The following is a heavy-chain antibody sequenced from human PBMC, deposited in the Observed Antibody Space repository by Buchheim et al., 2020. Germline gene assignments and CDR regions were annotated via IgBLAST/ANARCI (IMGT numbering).Heavy chain of an antibody. CDR2: VSGTSYT. CDR1: GFTFSDYF. Sequence: QVQLVESGGGLVKPGGSLSLSCAASGFTFSDYFMSWIRQAPGKGLEWISYVSGTSYTRYADSVKGRFTISRDNAKNSLFLQMSSLRAEDTAIYYCARTGGSGHSDYWGQGTL. V-gene: IGHV3-11*05. CDR3: ARTGGSGHSDY. D-gene: IGHD2-15*01. J-gene: IGHJ4*02.